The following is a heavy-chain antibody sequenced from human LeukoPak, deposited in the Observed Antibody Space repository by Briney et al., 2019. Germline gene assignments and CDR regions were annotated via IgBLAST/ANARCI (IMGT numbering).Heavy chain of an antibody. Sequence: GASVKVSCKASGYTFTGYYMHWVRQAPGQGLEWMGWVNPNSGGTNYAQKFQGRVTMTRDTSISTAYMELSRLRSDDTAVYYCARAGPQAGLLWFGEYLYWGQGTLVTVSS. CDR3: ARAGPQAGLLWFGEYLY. CDR2: VNPNSGGT. D-gene: IGHD3-10*01. J-gene: IGHJ4*02. V-gene: IGHV1-2*02. CDR1: GYTFTGYY.